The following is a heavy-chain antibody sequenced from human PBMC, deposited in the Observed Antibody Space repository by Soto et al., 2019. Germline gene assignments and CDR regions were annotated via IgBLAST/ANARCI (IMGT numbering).Heavy chain of an antibody. CDR2: ISYDGSNK. CDR1: GFTFSSYG. CDR3: AKGWYPGAYYYYGMDV. V-gene: IGHV3-30*18. D-gene: IGHD6-13*01. J-gene: IGHJ6*02. Sequence: QVQLVESGGGVVQPGRSLRLSCAASGFTFSSYGMHWVRQAPGKGLEWVAVISYDGSNKYYADSVKGRFTISRDNSKNTLYLQMKSLRAEDTAVYYCAKGWYPGAYYYYGMDVWGQGTTVTVSS.